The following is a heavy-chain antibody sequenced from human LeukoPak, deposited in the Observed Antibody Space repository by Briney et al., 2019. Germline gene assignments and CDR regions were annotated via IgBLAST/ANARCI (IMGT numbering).Heavy chain of an antibody. CDR1: GGSISSYY. J-gene: IGHJ3*02. V-gene: IGHV4-59*01. CDR2: IYYSGST. D-gene: IGHD5-18*01. CDR3: ARSRTAMVNDAFDI. Sequence: PSETLSLTXTVSGGSISSYYWSWIGQPPGKGLEWIGYIYYSGSTNYNPSLKSRVTISVDTSKNQFSLKLSSVTAADTAVYYCARSRTAMVNDAFDIWGQGTMVTVSS.